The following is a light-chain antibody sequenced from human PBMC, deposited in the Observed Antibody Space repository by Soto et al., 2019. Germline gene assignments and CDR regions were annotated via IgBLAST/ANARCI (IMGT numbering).Light chain of an antibody. J-gene: IGKJ1*01. CDR2: DAS. V-gene: IGKV3-11*01. Sequence: EIVMTQSPATLSVSPRERPTLSSRPSQSVKTFLVWYQQRPGQPPRLLIHDASHRAAGIPARFSGSGFGTDFTLTISSLEPEDAAVYYCQQRSNWPPITFGQGTKVDIK. CDR3: QQRSNWPPIT. CDR1: QSVKTF.